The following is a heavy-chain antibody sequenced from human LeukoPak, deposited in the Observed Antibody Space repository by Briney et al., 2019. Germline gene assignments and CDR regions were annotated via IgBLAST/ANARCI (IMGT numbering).Heavy chain of an antibody. CDR3: ARDQSSYGPNYSDY. J-gene: IGHJ4*02. CDR1: GYTFTSYG. CDR2: ISAYNGNT. Sequence: GASVKVSCKASGYTFTSYGISWVRQAPGQGLEWMGWISAYNGNTNYAQKLRGRVTMTTDTSTSTAYMELRSLRSDDTAVYYCARDQSSYGPNYSDYWGQGTLVTVSS. V-gene: IGHV1-18*01. D-gene: IGHD5-18*01.